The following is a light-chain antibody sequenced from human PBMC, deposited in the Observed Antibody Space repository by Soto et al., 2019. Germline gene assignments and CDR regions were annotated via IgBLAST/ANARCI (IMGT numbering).Light chain of an antibody. CDR3: QQSYNPPYT. J-gene: IGKJ2*01. CDR1: QGIVNY. Sequence: IQVTQSPSFLSASVGDTITITCRTSQGIVNYLNWYQHKSGQPPKTLLFDTSTLARGVPPRFSGSGSGSLFTLTIDSLQPEDFATYYCQQSYNPPYTFGQGT. CDR2: DTS. V-gene: IGKV1-39*01.